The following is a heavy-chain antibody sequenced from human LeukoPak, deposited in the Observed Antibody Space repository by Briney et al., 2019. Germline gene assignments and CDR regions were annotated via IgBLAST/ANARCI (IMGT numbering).Heavy chain of an antibody. D-gene: IGHD3/OR15-3a*01. CDR1: GFPFSAYA. Sequence: PGGSLRLSCVASGFPFSAYAMSWVSQAPNKGLEWVSGIRGSGDPAYYAESVKGRFTVYRDNFRNIVYLQMNSLRAEDTALYYCAKDLSSGTGRGFDHWGQGTLVSVSS. CDR3: AKDLSSGTGRGFDH. J-gene: IGHJ4*02. CDR2: IRGSGDPA. V-gene: IGHV3-23*01.